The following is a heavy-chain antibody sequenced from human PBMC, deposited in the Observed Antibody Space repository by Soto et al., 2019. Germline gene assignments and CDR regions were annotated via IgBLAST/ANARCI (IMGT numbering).Heavy chain of an antibody. CDR2: IYEFGTT. J-gene: IGHJ4*02. Sequence: SETLSLTCTVSGDSVKTYYWSWIRQAPGKGLEWIGYIYEFGTTNSNPSLQSRVAISVDTSKNQFSLNLSSVTAADTAVYYCAGSLTYYHDTSGYLSFDYWGPGTQVTVSS. CDR3: AGSLTYYHDTSGYLSFDY. D-gene: IGHD3-22*01. V-gene: IGHV4-59*02. CDR1: GDSVKTYY.